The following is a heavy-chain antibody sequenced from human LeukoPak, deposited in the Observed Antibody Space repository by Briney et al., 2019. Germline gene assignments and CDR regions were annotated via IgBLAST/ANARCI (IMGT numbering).Heavy chain of an antibody. CDR3: ARDPANIVVGMDV. CDR2: IHYSGST. D-gene: IGHD2-2*01. J-gene: IGHJ6*04. V-gene: IGHV4-59*12. Sequence: PSETLSLTCTVSGGSNYWSWIRQPPGKGLEWIGYIHYSGSTSYNPSLKSRVTISIDTSKNQFSLKLSSVTAADTAVYYCARDPANIVVGMDVWGKGTTVTVSS. CDR1: GGSNY.